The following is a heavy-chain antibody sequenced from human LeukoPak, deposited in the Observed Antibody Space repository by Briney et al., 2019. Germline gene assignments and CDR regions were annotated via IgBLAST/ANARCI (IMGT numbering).Heavy chain of an antibody. J-gene: IGHJ1*01. D-gene: IGHD5-24*01. CDR3: ARSALGPRVQFVQH. CDR1: GFTVSSNY. Sequence: GGSLRLSCAASGFTVSSNYMSWVRQAPGKGLEWVSSISSSSSYIYYADSVKGRFTISRDNAKNSLYLQMNSLRAEDAAVYYCARSALGPRVQFVQHWGQGTLVTVSS. CDR2: ISSSSSYI. V-gene: IGHV3-21*01.